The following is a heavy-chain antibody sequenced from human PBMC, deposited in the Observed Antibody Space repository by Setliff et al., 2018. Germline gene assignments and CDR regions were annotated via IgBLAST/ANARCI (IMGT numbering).Heavy chain of an antibody. D-gene: IGHD3-10*01. Sequence: SETLSLTCTVSGASIRSGTFYWSWIRLHPGKGLEWIGYISYSGDTYYNPSFEGRLALSVDASMNQFSLRLNSVTAADSAIYYCARDRSALVRGVVHHNYFDPWGQGNKVTVSS. CDR3: ARDRSALVRGVVHHNYFDP. CDR2: ISYSGDT. V-gene: IGHV4-31*03. CDR1: GASIRSGTFY. J-gene: IGHJ5*02.